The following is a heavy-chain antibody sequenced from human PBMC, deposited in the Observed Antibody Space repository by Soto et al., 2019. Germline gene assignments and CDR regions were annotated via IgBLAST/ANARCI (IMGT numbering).Heavy chain of an antibody. J-gene: IGHJ6*03. Sequence: QAQLVQSGGELKKSGASVKVSCKASGYTFTDYGVSWVRQAPGQGLEWMGWISTQNGNTNFAQRFQGTVTLTTDTSMRTGSMEPTSLRFDDTVVYYSARITTVANSPYYMDVGGRGTAVSLSS. V-gene: IGHV1-18*04. CDR3: ARITTVANSPYYMDV. CDR2: ISTQNGNT. D-gene: IGHD1-1*01. CDR1: GYTFTDYG.